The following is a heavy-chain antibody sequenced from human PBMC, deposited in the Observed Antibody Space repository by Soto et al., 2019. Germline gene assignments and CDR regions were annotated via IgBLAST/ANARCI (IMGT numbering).Heavy chain of an antibody. D-gene: IGHD3-3*01. Sequence: PVGSLRLSCAVSGFTFSGSAMHCVRQASGKGLEWVGRIRSKANSYATAYAVSVKGRFTISRDDSRNTAYLQMNSLKTEDTAVYYCARGVYDFWSGDKKGLECWGQGTVVNVSS. CDR3: ARGVYDFWSGDKKGLEC. CDR2: IRSKANSYAT. CDR1: GFTFSGSA. J-gene: IGHJ4*02. V-gene: IGHV3-73*01.